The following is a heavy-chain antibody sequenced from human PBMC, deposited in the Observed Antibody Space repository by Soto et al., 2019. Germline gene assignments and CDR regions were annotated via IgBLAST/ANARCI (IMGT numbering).Heavy chain of an antibody. Sequence: GASVEVTCKARRFRYTCRDGRWLRHAPGQGLEWMGWMNPGSGDTGYAQKFQGRVTMTRDISIATAYMELNSLTSEDTAIYYCARMDHFGSLNWLDPWGQATLVTVSS. CDR3: ARMDHFGSLNWLDP. D-gene: IGHD3-10*01. CDR2: MNPGSGDT. V-gene: IGHV1-8*01. CDR1: RFRYTCRD. J-gene: IGHJ5*02.